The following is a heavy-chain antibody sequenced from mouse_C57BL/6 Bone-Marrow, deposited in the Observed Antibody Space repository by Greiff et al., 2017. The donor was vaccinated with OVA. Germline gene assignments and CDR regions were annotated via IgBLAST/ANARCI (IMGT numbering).Heavy chain of an antibody. Sequence: EVQLQESGPELVKPGASVKIPCKASGYTFTDYNMDWVKQSHGKSLEWIGDINPNNGGTIYNQKFKGKATLTVDKSSSTAYMELRSLTSEDTAVYYCARGDYYGSSSWFAYWGQGTLVTVSA. D-gene: IGHD1-1*01. CDR1: GYTFTDYN. CDR2: INPNNGGT. CDR3: ARGDYYGSSSWFAY. V-gene: IGHV1-18*01. J-gene: IGHJ3*01.